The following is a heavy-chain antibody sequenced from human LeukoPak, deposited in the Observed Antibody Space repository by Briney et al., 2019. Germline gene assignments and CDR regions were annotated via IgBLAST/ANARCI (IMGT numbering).Heavy chain of an antibody. CDR1: GYTFTSYY. CDR3: ARSTIRGYSSGWSLFDY. J-gene: IGHJ4*02. Sequence: ASVKVSCKASGYTFTSYYMHWVRQAPGQGLEWMGIINPSGGSTSYAQKFQGRVTMTRDTSTSTVYMELSSLRSEDTAVYYCARSTIRGYSSGWSLFDYWGQGTLVTVSS. V-gene: IGHV1-46*03. CDR2: INPSGGST. D-gene: IGHD6-19*01.